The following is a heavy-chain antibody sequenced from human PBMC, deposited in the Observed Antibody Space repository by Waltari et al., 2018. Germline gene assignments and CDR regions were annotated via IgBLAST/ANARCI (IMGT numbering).Heavy chain of an antibody. CDR3: ARVGSSSGELAFDI. Sequence: QVQLQESGPGLVKPSETLSLTCTVSGGSISSYYWSWIRQPPGKGLEWIGYIYYSGSTNSNPSLKSRVTISVDTSKNQFSLKLSSVTAADTAVYYCARVGSSSGELAFDIWGQGTMVTVSS. V-gene: IGHV4-59*01. D-gene: IGHD6-6*01. CDR1: GGSISSYY. J-gene: IGHJ3*02. CDR2: IYYSGST.